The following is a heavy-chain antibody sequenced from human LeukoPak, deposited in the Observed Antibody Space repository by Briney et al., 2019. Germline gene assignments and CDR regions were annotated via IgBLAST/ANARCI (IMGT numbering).Heavy chain of an antibody. Sequence: SVKVSCKASGGTFSSYAIRWVRQAPGQGLEWMGGIIPIFGTANYAQKFQGRVTITADESTSTAYMELSSLRSEDTAVYYCASRGVYCSSTSCQGPYYYYGMDVWGKGTTVTVSS. CDR1: GGTFSSYA. V-gene: IGHV1-69*13. J-gene: IGHJ6*04. CDR3: ASRGVYCSSTSCQGPYYYYGMDV. CDR2: IIPIFGTA. D-gene: IGHD2-2*01.